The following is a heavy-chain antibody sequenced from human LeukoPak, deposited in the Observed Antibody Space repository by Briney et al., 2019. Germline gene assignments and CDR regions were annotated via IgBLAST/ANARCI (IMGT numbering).Heavy chain of an antibody. V-gene: IGHV3-23*01. CDR2: ISGSGSST. J-gene: IGHJ4*02. Sequence: PGGSLRLSCAASGFTFSSYAMNWVSQAPGKWLEWDSIISGSGSSTDYVHSVKGRFTISRDNSKNTLYLQMNRLRAEDTAVYYCAKSFGPVIAAAGTAADWGQGTLVTVSS. CDR3: AKSFGPVIAAAGTAAD. D-gene: IGHD6-13*01. CDR1: GFTFSSYA.